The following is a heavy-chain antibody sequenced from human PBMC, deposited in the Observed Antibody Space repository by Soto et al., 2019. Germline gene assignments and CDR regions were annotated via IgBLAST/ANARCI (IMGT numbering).Heavy chain of an antibody. CDR2: VNDSGGKT. D-gene: IGHD1-26*01. J-gene: IGHJ4*02. Sequence: EVQLLESGGGLVQPGGSLRLSCAASGFTFTTYAMSWVRQAPGKGLEWVSGVNDSGGKTYYADSVKGRFTISRDNSKNTMYLQMNRLRAEDTAVYYCAKGFIVAATTPEFDYWGQGTLVTVSS. CDR1: GFTFTTYA. CDR3: AKGFIVAATTPEFDY. V-gene: IGHV3-23*01.